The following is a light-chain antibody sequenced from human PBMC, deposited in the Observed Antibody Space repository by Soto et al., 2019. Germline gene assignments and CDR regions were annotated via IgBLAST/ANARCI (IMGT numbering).Light chain of an antibody. J-gene: IGKJ1*01. CDR3: QHYNNYPWT. CDR2: DAS. CDR1: QSINKW. V-gene: IGKV1-5*01. Sequence: DVQMTQSPGTLSGSVVDGVTITFRASQSINKWLAWYQQTPGTAPKLLIYDASSLKSGVPSRFSGSGSETEFTLTISSLQPDDFATYYCQHYNNYPWTFGQGTKVDI.